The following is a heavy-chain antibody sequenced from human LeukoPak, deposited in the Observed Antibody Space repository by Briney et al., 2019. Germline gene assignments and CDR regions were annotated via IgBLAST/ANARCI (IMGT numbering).Heavy chain of an antibody. CDR2: ISGSSSYI. J-gene: IGHJ4*02. Sequence: PGGSLRLSCAASGFTFRSYWMSWVRQAPGKGLEWVSSISGSSSYIYYADSVKGRFTISRDNAKNSLYVQMNSLRAEDTAVYYCAREIIWFGELPKGFDYWGQGTLVTVSS. D-gene: IGHD3-10*01. CDR3: AREIIWFGELPKGFDY. CDR1: GFTFRSYW. V-gene: IGHV3-21*01.